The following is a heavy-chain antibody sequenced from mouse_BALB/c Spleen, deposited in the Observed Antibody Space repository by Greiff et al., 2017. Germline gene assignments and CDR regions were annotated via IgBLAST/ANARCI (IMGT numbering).Heavy chain of an antibody. J-gene: IGHJ2*01. CDR2: ISSGGST. CDR3: ARDTTVALDY. CDR1: GFTFSSYA. D-gene: IGHD1-1*01. Sequence: DVKLVESGGGLVKPGGSLKLSCAASGFTFSSYAMSWVRQTPEKRLEWVASISSGGSTYYPDSVKGRFTISRDNARNILYLQMSSLRSEDTAMYYCARDTTVALDYWGQGTTLTVSS. V-gene: IGHV5-6-5*01.